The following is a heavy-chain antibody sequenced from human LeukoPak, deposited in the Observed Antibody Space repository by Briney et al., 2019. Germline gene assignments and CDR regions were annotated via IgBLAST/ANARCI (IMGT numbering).Heavy chain of an antibody. V-gene: IGHV1-18*03. CDR3: ARDGGSDYYDNSGYYY. D-gene: IGHD3-22*01. CDR1: GYTFTCYG. J-gene: IGHJ4*02. Sequence: ASVKVSCKASGYTFTCYGISWVRQAPGQGLEWMGWISAYNGNTNYAQKLQGRVTITRDTSASTAYMELSSLRSEDMAVYYCARDGGSDYYDNSGYYYWGQGTLVTVSS. CDR2: ISAYNGNT.